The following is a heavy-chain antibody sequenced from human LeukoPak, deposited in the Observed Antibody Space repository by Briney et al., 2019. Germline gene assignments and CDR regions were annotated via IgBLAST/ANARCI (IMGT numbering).Heavy chain of an antibody. CDR1: GGSFSGYY. J-gene: IGHJ5*02. CDR2: INHSGST. V-gene: IGHV4-34*01. D-gene: IGHD3-10*02. Sequence: SETLSLTCAVYGGSFSGYYWSWIRQPPGKGLEWIGEINHSGSTNYNPSLKSRVTISVDTSKNQFSLKLSSVTAADTAVYYCARLIMFGFDPWGQGTLVTVSS. CDR3: ARLIMFGFDP.